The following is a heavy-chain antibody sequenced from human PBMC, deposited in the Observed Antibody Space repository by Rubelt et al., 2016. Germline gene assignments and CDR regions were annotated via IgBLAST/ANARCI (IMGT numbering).Heavy chain of an antibody. Sequence: QVRLQESGPRLVKPSETLSLTCTVSGGSINNYFWNWIRQPPGKGLEWIGEINHSETTNYNPSLKSRVTMSVDTSKNQFSLKLSSVTAADTAVYYCVEGGWTFYNWGQGTLVTVSS. CDR1: GGSINNYF. CDR2: INHSETT. J-gene: IGHJ4*02. CDR3: VEGGWTFYN. D-gene: IGHD6-19*01. V-gene: IGHV4-59*04.